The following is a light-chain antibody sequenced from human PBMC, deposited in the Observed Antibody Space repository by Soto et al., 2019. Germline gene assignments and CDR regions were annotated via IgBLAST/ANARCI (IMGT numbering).Light chain of an antibody. J-gene: IGKJ1*01. CDR3: QQTYSTPPWT. CDR1: QSVSSSY. CDR2: GAS. V-gene: IGKV3-20*01. Sequence: EIVLTQSPGTLSLSPGERATLSFMASQSVSSSYLAWYQQKPGQAPRLLVYGASTRATGIPDRFSGSGSGTDFTLTISSLQPEDVGTYFCQQTYSTPPWTFGQGTKVDIK.